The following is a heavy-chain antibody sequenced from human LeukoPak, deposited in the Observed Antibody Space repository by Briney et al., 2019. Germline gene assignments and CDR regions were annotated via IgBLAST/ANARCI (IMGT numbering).Heavy chain of an antibody. CDR2: IKSKTDGGTT. D-gene: IGHD2/OR15-2a*01. V-gene: IGHV3-15*01. CDR3: TTGFSTGN. Sequence: EGSLRLSCAASGITVSDAWMSWVRQAPGKGLEWVGRIKSKTDGGTTDYAAPVKGRFTVSRDDSKNTLYLQMNSLRTEDTALYYCTTGFSTGNWGQGTLVTVSS. J-gene: IGHJ4*02. CDR1: GITVSDAW.